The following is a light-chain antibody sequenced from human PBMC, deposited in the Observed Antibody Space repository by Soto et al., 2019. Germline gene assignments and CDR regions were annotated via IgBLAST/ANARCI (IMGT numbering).Light chain of an antibody. J-gene: IGKJ4*01. V-gene: IGKV3-11*01. Sequence: EVVLTQSPATLSLSPAESATLSCRASQSISRSLGWYQQKPGQSPRLLIYDASITAAGIPARFRGGGSGTDFTLTVSTLAPEDFAIYYCQQRGNWPRVTFGGGTKVEIK. CDR3: QQRGNWPRVT. CDR2: DAS. CDR1: QSISRS.